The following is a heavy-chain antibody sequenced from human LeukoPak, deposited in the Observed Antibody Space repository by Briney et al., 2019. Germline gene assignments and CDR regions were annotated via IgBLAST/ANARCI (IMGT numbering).Heavy chain of an antibody. CDR3: ARAHDDYGDYSYYYGMDV. CDR2: MNPNCGNT. Sequence: ASVKVSCKASGYTFTSYDINWVRQATGQGLEWMGWMNPNCGNTGYAQKFQGRVTMTRNTSINTAYMELSSLRSEDTAVYYCARAHDDYGDYSYYYGMDVWGQGTTVTVSS. CDR1: GYTFTSYD. J-gene: IGHJ6*02. D-gene: IGHD4-17*01. V-gene: IGHV1-8*01.